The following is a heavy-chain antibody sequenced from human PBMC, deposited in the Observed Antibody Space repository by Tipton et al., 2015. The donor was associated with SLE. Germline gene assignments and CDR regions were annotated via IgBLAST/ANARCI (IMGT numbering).Heavy chain of an antibody. CDR1: RYTSTNYY. CDR3: VQGDYIWDSYRLDY. J-gene: IGHJ4*02. D-gene: IGHD3-16*02. CDR2: INPSGGNT. Sequence: QVQLVQSGAEVKKPGASVRLSCKTSRYTSTNYYMHWVRPAPGQGLEWMGVINPSGGNTNYGQKFQGRVTLTRDTSASTGYMEVRSLKSEDTAVYYCVQGDYIWDSYRLDYWGQGTLVTVS. V-gene: IGHV1-46*01.